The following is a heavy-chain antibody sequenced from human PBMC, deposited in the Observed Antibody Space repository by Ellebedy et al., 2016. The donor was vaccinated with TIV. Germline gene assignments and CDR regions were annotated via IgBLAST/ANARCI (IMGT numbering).Heavy chain of an antibody. D-gene: IGHD3-10*02. Sequence: AASVKVSCKASGGTISNFGIAWARQAPGHGLEWMGDMIPVFGTPNYAQKFQGRVTITADESKDTIYMELSSLRFEDTAVYYCARVPVVVPDYYYFGMDVWGQGTTVTVSS. CDR2: MIPVFGTP. CDR1: GGTISNFG. V-gene: IGHV1-69*13. J-gene: IGHJ6*02. CDR3: ARVPVVVPDYYYFGMDV.